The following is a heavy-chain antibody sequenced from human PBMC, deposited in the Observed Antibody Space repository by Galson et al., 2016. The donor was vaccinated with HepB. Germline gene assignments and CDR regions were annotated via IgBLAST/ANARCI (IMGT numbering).Heavy chain of an antibody. CDR1: GFTFSSYN. D-gene: IGHD6-19*01. J-gene: IGHJ6*02. CDR2: ISSSSNSI. CDR3: ARDERWPRGMDV. V-gene: IGHV3-21*01. Sequence: SLRLSCAASGFTFSSYNMNWVRQAPGKGLEWVSSISSSSNSIYDADSVKGRFTISRDNAKNSLFLQMNSLRAEDTAVYYCARDERWPRGMDVWGQGTTVTV.